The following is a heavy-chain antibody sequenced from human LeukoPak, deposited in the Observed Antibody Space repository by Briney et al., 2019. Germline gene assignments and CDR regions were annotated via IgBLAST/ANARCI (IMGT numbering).Heavy chain of an antibody. Sequence: GGSLRLSCAASGFTFSSYSMNWVRQAPGKGLEWVSYISSSSSTIYYADSVKGRFTISRDNSKNTLFLQMNSLRAEDTAVYYCAKDGGLWVSAHWGDSWGRGTLVTVSS. CDR1: GFTFSSYS. CDR2: ISSSSSTI. V-gene: IGHV3-48*01. J-gene: IGHJ4*02. D-gene: IGHD7-27*01. CDR3: AKDGGLWVSAHWGDS.